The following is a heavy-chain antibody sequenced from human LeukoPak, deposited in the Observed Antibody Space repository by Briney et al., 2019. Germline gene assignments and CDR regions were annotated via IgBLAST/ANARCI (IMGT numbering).Heavy chain of an antibody. D-gene: IGHD4-4*01. V-gene: IGHV4-39*01. J-gene: IGHJ3*02. Sequence: SETLSLTCTVSGGSISSSSYYWGWIRQPPGTGLEWIGSIYYSGSTYYNPSLKSRVTISVDTSKNQFSLKLSSVTAADTAVYYCARPTVRRDFAFDIWGQGTMVTVSS. CDR2: IYYSGST. CDR1: GGSISSSSYY. CDR3: ARPTVRRDFAFDI.